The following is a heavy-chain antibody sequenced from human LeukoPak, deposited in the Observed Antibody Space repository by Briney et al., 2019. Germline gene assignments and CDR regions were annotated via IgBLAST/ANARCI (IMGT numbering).Heavy chain of an antibody. J-gene: IGHJ4*02. V-gene: IGHV3-21*01. D-gene: IGHD3-10*01. CDR2: ISSNSKYI. CDR3: ARDLMVRGVCDY. CDR1: GFTFNVYS. Sequence: GGSLRLSCAASGFTFNVYSMNWVRQAPGKGLEWVSSISSNSKYIYYADSMRGRFTVSRDNAKNSLFLQLNSLRAEDTAVYYCARDLMVRGVCDYWGQGTLVTVSS.